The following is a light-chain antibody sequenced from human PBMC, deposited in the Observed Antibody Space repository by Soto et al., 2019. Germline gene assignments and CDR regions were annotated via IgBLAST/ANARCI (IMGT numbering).Light chain of an antibody. V-gene: IGKV1-39*01. CDR3: HQSYSTPT. CDR2: AAS. Sequence: DIQMTQSPSSLSASVGDRVTITCRASQSISSYLNWYQQKPGKAPKLLIYAASSLQSGVPSRFSGSGSGTDFTLAISSLQPEDCATYYCHQSYSTPTFGQGTKLEIK. J-gene: IGKJ2*01. CDR1: QSISSY.